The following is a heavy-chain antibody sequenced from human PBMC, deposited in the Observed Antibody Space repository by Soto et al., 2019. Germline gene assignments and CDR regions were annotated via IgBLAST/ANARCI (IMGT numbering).Heavy chain of an antibody. Sequence: SGTLSLTCAVSGDSISSYYWSWIRQPSGKGLEWIGYAYYGGNTNYNPSLKSRVTISVDTSKSQFALKLNSETGADTAVYYCAKHLSAWLRMEAFDVRGPGTMVTVSS. J-gene: IGHJ3*01. CDR2: AYYGGNT. D-gene: IGHD5-12*01. V-gene: IGHV4-59*08. CDR3: AKHLSAWLRMEAFDV. CDR1: GDSISSYY.